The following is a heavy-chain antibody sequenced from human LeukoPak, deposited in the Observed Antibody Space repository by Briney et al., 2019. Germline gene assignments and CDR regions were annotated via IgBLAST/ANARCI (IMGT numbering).Heavy chain of an antibody. CDR1: GFKFSNYA. CDR2: ISGSGGNT. CDR3: ASPRG. J-gene: IGHJ4*02. Sequence: GGSLRLSCGVSGFKFSNYAMGWVRQASGKGLEWVSVISGSGGNTYYTDSVKGRFTISRDNSKNTLYLQMNSLRAEDTAVYYCASPRGWGQGTLVTVSS. V-gene: IGHV3-23*01. D-gene: IGHD3-10*01.